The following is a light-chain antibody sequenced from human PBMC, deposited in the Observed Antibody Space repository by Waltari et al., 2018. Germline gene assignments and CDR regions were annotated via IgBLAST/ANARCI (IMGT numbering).Light chain of an antibody. CDR1: SSNIGSNT. V-gene: IGLV1-44*01. CDR3: ATWDDTLHVL. CDR2: SNN. Sequence: HSVLTQPPSASGTPGQRVTISCSGSSSNIGSNTVNWYQHLPGTAPQLLIYSNNHRPSGVPERFSGSKSGTSASPAISGLQSEDEADYYCATWDDTLHVLFGGGTKLTVL. J-gene: IGLJ2*01.